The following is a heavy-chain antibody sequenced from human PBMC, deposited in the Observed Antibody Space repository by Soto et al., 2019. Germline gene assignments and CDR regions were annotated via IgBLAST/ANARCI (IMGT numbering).Heavy chain of an antibody. CDR1: GGSLSGYY. V-gene: IGHV4-59*08. CDR2: IYSSGGT. Sequence: PPETLSLTCTVSGGSLSGYYWSWIRQPPGKGLQWIGYIYSSGGTNYNPSLKSRVTISVDTSKNQFSLNLSSVTAADTAVYYCARQRRDFDYWGQGSLVTVSS. J-gene: IGHJ4*02. CDR3: ARQRRDFDY.